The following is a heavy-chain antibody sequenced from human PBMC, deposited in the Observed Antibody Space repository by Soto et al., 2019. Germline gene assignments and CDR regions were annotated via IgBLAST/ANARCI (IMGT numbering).Heavy chain of an antibody. CDR3: ARGIVVVTLGFDI. Sequence: SETLSLTCTVSGGCISSGGYYWSWIRHHPGKGLEWIGYIYYSGSAYYNPSLKSRVTISVDTSKNQFSLKLSSVTAADTAVYYCARGIVVVTLGFDIWGQGTMVTVSS. D-gene: IGHD2-21*02. CDR1: GGCISSGGYY. V-gene: IGHV4-31*03. CDR2: IYYSGSA. J-gene: IGHJ3*02.